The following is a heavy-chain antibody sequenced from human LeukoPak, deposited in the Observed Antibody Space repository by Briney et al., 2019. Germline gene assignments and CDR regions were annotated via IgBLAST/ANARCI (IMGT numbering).Heavy chain of an antibody. J-gene: IGHJ4*02. CDR3: TGGAGWLTDY. D-gene: IGHD6-19*01. V-gene: IGHV3-20*04. CDR2: INWNGGST. Sequence: GGSLRLSCAASGFSFDDYAMSWVRQAPGKGLEWVSGINWNGGSTGYADSVKGRFTISRDNAKNSLYLQMNSLRAEDTALYYCTGGAGWLTDYWGQGTLVTVSS. CDR1: GFSFDDYA.